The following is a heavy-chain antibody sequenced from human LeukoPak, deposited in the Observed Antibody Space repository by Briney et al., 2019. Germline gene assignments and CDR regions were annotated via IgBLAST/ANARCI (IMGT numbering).Heavy chain of an antibody. D-gene: IGHD6-19*01. J-gene: IGHJ4*02. Sequence: GASVKVSCKASGYTFTSYAMNWVRQAPGQRLEWMGWINAGNGNTKYSQEFQGRVTISRDTSASTAYMELSSLRSEDMAMYYCARDSSGWYFDYWGQGTLVTVSS. CDR2: INAGNGNT. CDR1: GYTFTSYA. CDR3: ARDSSGWYFDY. V-gene: IGHV1-3*03.